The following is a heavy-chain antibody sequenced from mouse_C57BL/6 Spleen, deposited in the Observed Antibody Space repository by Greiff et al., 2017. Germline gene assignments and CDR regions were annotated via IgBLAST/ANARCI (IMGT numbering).Heavy chain of an antibody. CDR3: ARYNVGSSYWYFDV. CDR1: GYTFTSYW. CDR2: IDPSDSYT. Sequence: QVQLQQPGAELVKPGASVKLSCKASGYTFTSYWMQWVKQRPGQGLEWIGEIDPSDSYTNYNQKFKGKATLTVDTSSSTAYMQLSSLTSEDSAVYYCARYNVGSSYWYFDVWGTGTTVTVSS. D-gene: IGHD1-1*01. J-gene: IGHJ1*03. V-gene: IGHV1-50*01.